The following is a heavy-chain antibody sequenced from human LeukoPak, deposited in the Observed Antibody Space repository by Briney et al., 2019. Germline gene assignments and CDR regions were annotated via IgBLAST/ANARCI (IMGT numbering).Heavy chain of an antibody. V-gene: IGHV3-23*01. J-gene: IGHJ4*02. CDR3: ANGNHYYGSGSYSSFDY. CDR2: FSGSGGST. D-gene: IGHD3-10*01. Sequence: PGGSLRLSCAASGFTFSSYAMSWVRQAPGKGLEWVSAFSGSGGSTYYADSVKGRFTISRDNSKNTLYLQMNSLRAEDTAVYYCANGNHYYGSGSYSSFDYWGQATLVADSS. CDR1: GFTFSSYA.